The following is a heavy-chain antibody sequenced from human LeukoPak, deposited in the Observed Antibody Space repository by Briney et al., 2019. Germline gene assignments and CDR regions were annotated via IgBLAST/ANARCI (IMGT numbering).Heavy chain of an antibody. Sequence: SETLSLTCSVSGYPISSGYYWGWIRQAPGKGLEWIGNLYHSGSTYYNPSLKSRVSISVDTSKNQFSLNLSSVTAADTAVYYCATEIQNIAGRVYCGEGTLVTVSS. CDR3: ATEIQNIAGRVY. CDR1: GYPISSGYY. V-gene: IGHV4-38-2*02. J-gene: IGHJ4*02. CDR2: LYHSGST. D-gene: IGHD6-6*01.